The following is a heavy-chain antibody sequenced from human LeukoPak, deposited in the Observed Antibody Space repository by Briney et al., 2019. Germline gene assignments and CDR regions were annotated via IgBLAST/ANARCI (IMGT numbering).Heavy chain of an antibody. CDR1: GDGVSNNTAA. CDR2: TYYRSKWYF. Sequence: SQTLSLTCAISGDGVSNNTAAWSWIRQSPSRGLEWLGRTYYRSKWYFDYAISVKSRISIDPETSKNQVSLHLNSVTPEDTAVYYCARLRRYIKQATSGMEVWGQGITVTVSS. D-gene: IGHD3-9*01. CDR3: ARLRRYIKQATSGMEV. V-gene: IGHV6-1*01. J-gene: IGHJ6*02.